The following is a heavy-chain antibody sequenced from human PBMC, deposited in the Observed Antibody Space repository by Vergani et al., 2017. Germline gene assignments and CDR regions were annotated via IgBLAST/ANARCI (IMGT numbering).Heavy chain of an antibody. D-gene: IGHD6-19*01. Sequence: QLQLQESGPGLVKPSETLSLTCTVSGGSISSSSYYWGWIRQPPGKGLEWIGSIYYSGSTYYNPSLKSRVTISVDTSKNQFSLKLSSVTAADTAVYYCARGRRYSSGRGPFDYWGQGTLVTVSS. CDR1: GGSISSSSYY. J-gene: IGHJ4*02. CDR2: IYYSGST. V-gene: IGHV4-39*01. CDR3: ARGRRYSSGRGPFDY.